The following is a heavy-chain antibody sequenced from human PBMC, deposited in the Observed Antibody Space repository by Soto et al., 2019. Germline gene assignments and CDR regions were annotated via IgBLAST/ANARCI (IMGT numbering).Heavy chain of an antibody. J-gene: IGHJ4*02. CDR1: GYAFTRFT. CDR3: ARPKDYDACLDL. CDR2: INTGNGNT. D-gene: IGHD3-22*01. Sequence: QAQLVQSGAEVQKPGASVKVSCWDSGYAFTRFTIHWVRQAPGQRLEWMGSINTGNGNTRFLQKLQGRFTFTRDTSANTAKMDRSTLIPEESAVDYCARPKDYDACLDLWGKGTMVTVSS. V-gene: IGHV1-3*04.